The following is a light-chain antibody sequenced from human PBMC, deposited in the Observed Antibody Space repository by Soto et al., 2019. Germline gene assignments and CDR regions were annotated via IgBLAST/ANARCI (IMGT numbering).Light chain of an antibody. CDR3: GTWDSSLSAGV. J-gene: IGLJ2*01. CDR2: DNT. V-gene: IGLV1-51*01. CDR1: STNIGNNY. Sequence: VLTQPPSVSGAPGQKVTISCSGSSTNIGNNYVSWYQHLPGTAPKLLIYDNTERPSGIPDRFSGSKSGTSATLGITGLQTGDEADYYCGTWDSSLSAGVFGGGTKLTVL.